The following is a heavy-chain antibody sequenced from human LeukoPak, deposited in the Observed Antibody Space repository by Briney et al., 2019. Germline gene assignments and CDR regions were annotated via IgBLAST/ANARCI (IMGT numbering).Heavy chain of an antibody. Sequence: SETLSLTCTVSCGSIRSSGYYWGWIRQPPGKGLERVGSIYYSGSTYYNPSLKSRVTISVDTSKNQFSLKLSSVTAADTAVYYCARHLDGYNYYYYYYMDVWGKGTTVTVSS. V-gene: IGHV4-39*01. CDR1: CGSIRSSGYY. CDR3: ARHLDGYNYYYYYYMDV. J-gene: IGHJ6*03. CDR2: IYYSGST. D-gene: IGHD5-24*01.